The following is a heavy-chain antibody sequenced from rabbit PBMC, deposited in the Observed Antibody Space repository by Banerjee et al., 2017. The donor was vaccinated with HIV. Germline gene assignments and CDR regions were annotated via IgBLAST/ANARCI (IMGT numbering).Heavy chain of an antibody. CDR1: GFDFSRYG. CDR3: ARDAAGYAGDGYPTDGMDL. J-gene: IGHJ6*01. Sequence: QEQLVESGGGLVQPGGSLKLSCKASGFDFSRYGVSWVRQATGKGLEWIGYIDLVFGSTYYASWAKGRFTISKSSSTTVTLQMTSLTAADTATYFCARDAAGYAGDGYPTDGMDLWGPGTLVTVS. CDR2: IDLVFGST. V-gene: IGHV1S39*01. D-gene: IGHD4-2*01.